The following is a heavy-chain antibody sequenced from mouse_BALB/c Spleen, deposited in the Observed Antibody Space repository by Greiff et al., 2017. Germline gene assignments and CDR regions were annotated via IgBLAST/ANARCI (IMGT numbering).Heavy chain of an antibody. CDR2: IYPGGGYT. Sequence: VKLMESGAELVRPGTSVKISCKASGYTFTNYWLGWVKQRPGHGLEWIGDIYPGGGYTNYNEKFKGKATLTADTSSSTAYMQLSSLTSEDSAVYFCARSIYYGSSSYYFDYWGQGTTLTVSS. D-gene: IGHD1-1*01. CDR3: ARSIYYGSSSYYFDY. J-gene: IGHJ2*01. CDR1: GYTFTNYW. V-gene: IGHV1-63*02.